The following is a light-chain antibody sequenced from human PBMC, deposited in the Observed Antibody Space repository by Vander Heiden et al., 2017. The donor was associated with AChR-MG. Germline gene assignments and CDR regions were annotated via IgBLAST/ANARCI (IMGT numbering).Light chain of an antibody. J-gene: IGLJ1*01. CDR2: SNN. CDR1: SSNIGSNT. CDR3: APWDDNLNGPV. V-gene: IGLV1-44*01. Sequence: QSVLTQPPSASGTPGPRVTISCSGSSSNIGSNTVNWYQQLPGTAPKLLIYSNNQRPSGVPDRFSGSKSGTSASLAISGLQSEDEADYYCAPWDDNLNGPVFGAGTKVTVL.